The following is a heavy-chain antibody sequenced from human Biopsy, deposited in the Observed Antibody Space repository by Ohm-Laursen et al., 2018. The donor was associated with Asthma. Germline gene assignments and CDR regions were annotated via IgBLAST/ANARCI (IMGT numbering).Heavy chain of an antibody. CDR3: ARSSHINWGGYFDY. V-gene: IGHV1-69*13. D-gene: IGHD7-27*01. Sequence: EASVKVSCKASGGTFSSYAISWVRQAPGQGLEWMGGIIPIFGTANYAQKFQGRVTITADESTSTAYMELSILRSEDTAVYYCARSSHINWGGYFDYWGQGTLVTVSS. CDR1: GGTFSSYA. J-gene: IGHJ4*02. CDR2: IIPIFGTA.